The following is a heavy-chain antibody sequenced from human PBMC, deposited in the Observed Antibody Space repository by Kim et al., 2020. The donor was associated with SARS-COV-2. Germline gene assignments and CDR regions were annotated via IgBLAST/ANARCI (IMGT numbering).Heavy chain of an antibody. CDR2: IKSKTDGGTT. CDR1: GFTFSNAW. J-gene: IGHJ6*02. V-gene: IGHV3-15*01. Sequence: GGSLRLSCAASGFTFSNAWMSWVRQAPGKGLEWVGRIKSKTDGGTTDYAAPVKGRFTISRDDSKNTLYLQMNSLKTEDTAVYYCTTDRVVVAATYYYYYGMDVWGQRTTVTVSS. D-gene: IGHD2-15*01. CDR3: TTDRVVVAATYYYYYGMDV.